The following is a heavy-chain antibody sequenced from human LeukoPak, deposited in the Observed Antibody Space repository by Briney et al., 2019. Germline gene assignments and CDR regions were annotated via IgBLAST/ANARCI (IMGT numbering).Heavy chain of an antibody. Sequence: GGSLRLSCAASGFTFSSYGMHWVRQAPGKGLEWVAFIRYDGSNKYYADSVKGRFTISRDNSKNTLYLQMNSLGAEDTAVYYCAKIGLYDSSGYYYRPIGAFDIWGQGTMVTVSS. CDR1: GFTFSSYG. CDR3: AKIGLYDSSGYYYRPIGAFDI. D-gene: IGHD3-22*01. CDR2: IRYDGSNK. J-gene: IGHJ3*02. V-gene: IGHV3-30*02.